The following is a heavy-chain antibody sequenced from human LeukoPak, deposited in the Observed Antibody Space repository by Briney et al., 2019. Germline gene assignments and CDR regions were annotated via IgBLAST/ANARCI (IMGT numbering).Heavy chain of an antibody. J-gene: IGHJ3*02. V-gene: IGHV3-66*01. D-gene: IGHD1-26*01. CDR1: GFTVSTSY. CDR3: ARDVGDTSAGDCFDI. CDR2: IYSGGTT. Sequence: GGSLRLSCAASGFTVSTSYMSWVRQAPGKGLEWVAVIYSGGTTYYADSVKGRFIISRDNSKNTLYLQMNSLRAEDTAVYYCARDVGDTSAGDCFDIWGQGTMVTVSS.